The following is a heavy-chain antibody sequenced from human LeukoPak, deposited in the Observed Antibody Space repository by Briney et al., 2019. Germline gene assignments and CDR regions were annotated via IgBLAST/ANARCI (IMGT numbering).Heavy chain of an antibody. D-gene: IGHD5-18*01. CDR1: GFTFSSYA. V-gene: IGHV3-23*01. CDR2: ISGSGGST. Sequence: GGSLRLSCAASGFTFSSYAMSWVRQAPGKGLEWVSAISGSGGSTYYADSVKGRFTISRDNSKNTLYLQMNSLRAGDTAVYYCARGVGYPYFDYWGQGTLVTVSS. CDR3: ARGVGYPYFDY. J-gene: IGHJ4*02.